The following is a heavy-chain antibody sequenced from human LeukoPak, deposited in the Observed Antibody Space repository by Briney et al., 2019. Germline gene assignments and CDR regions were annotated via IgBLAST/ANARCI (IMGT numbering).Heavy chain of an antibody. J-gene: IGHJ4*02. Sequence: PSETLSLTCNVSGVSINVYYWSWLRQTPGKGLEWIGRSHGSGSTNYNPSLKNRVTISIDKSKNHLSLSLRSVTAADTALYFCARAGGYDSGVFDFWGQGTLVTVSS. V-gene: IGHV4-4*07. CDR3: ARAGGYDSGVFDF. CDR1: GVSINVYY. D-gene: IGHD3-22*01. CDR2: SHGSGST.